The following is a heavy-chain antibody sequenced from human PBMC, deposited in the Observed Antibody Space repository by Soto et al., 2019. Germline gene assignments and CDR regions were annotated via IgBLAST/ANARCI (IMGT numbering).Heavy chain of an antibody. J-gene: IGHJ4*02. Sequence: QVQLQESGPGLVRPSETLSLTCTVSGGSISPYYWSWVRQPPGKGLEWIAFIFYSGSTNYNPSLKSRVTIPVDTSKNQFSLKLPSVTAADTAVYYCARHSSQNFDWLEYWGQGTLVTVSS. CDR2: IFYSGST. CDR3: ARHSSQNFDWLEY. CDR1: GGSISPYY. V-gene: IGHV4-59*08. D-gene: IGHD3-9*01.